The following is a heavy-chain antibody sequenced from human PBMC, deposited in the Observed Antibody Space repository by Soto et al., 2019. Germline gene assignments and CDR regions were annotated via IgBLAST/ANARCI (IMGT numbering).Heavy chain of an antibody. CDR2: ISYDGTNK. J-gene: IGHJ6*02. Sequence: QVQLVDSGGGVVQPGRSLRLSCAASGFIFSTYAMHWVRQAPGKGLEWVAVISYDGTNKYYADSVKGRFTISRDNSRNTLYLQMNSLTTEDTAVYYCARTGSGYDVLSGQYFYYYHTIAVWGQGTTVTVSS. D-gene: IGHD3-9*01. CDR1: GFIFSTYA. CDR3: ARTGSGYDVLSGQYFYYYHTIAV. V-gene: IGHV3-30-3*01.